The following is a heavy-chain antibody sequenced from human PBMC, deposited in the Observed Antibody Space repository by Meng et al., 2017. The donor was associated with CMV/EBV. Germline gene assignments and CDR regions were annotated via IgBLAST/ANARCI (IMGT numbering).Heavy chain of an antibody. CDR3: ARSAPSRSITMIVVVIDPLYYYYGMDV. CDR1: GGTFSSYA. D-gene: IGHD3-22*01. Sequence: SVKVSCKASGGTFSSYAISWVRQAPGQGLEWMGGIIPILGIANYAQKFQGRVTITADKSTSTAYMELSSLRSEDTAVYYCARSAPSRSITMIVVVIDPLYYYYGMDVWGQGTKVTVSS. CDR2: IIPILGIA. V-gene: IGHV1-69*10. J-gene: IGHJ6*02.